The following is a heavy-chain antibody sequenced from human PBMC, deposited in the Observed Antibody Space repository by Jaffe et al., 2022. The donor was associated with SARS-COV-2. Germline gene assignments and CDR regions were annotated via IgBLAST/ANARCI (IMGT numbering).Heavy chain of an antibody. D-gene: IGHD3-3*01. J-gene: IGHJ6*02. CDR2: ISSSGSTI. Sequence: EVQLVESGGGLVQPGGSLRLSCAASGFTFSSYEMNWVRQAPGKGLEWVSYISSSGSTIYYADSVKGRFTISRDNAKNSLYLQMNSLRAEDTAVYYCARVEWYPLGYYGMDVWGQGTTVTVSS. CDR3: ARVEWYPLGYYGMDV. V-gene: IGHV3-48*03. CDR1: GFTFSSYE.